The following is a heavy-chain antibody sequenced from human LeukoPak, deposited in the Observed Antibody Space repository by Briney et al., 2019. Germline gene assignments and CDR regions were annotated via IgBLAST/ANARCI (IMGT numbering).Heavy chain of an antibody. J-gene: IGHJ4*02. CDR2: ITSSSSTT. D-gene: IGHD6-19*01. CDR1: GFTLSSYS. Sequence: PGGSLRLSCAASGFTLSSYSMNWVRQAPGKGLEWLSCITSSSSTTYYADSVKGRFTISRDNAKNSLYLQMNSLRAEDTAVYYCARGSRYIAVAGPIDYWGQGTLVTVSS. V-gene: IGHV3-48*04. CDR3: ARGSRYIAVAGPIDY.